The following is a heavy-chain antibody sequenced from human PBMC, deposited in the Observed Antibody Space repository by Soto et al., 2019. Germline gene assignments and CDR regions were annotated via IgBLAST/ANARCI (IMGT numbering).Heavy chain of an antibody. D-gene: IGHD4-17*01. Sequence: GRSLRLSCAASGFTFNNYLMHWVRQAPGKGLVWVSRVHTDENITNYAASVKGRFTVSRENAKNTLYLQMNSLRAEDTAVYYCARAGMTTVNYIDYWGQGALVTVSS. CDR3: ARAGMTTVNYIDY. V-gene: IGHV3-74*01. CDR2: VHTDENIT. J-gene: IGHJ4*02. CDR1: GFTFNNYL.